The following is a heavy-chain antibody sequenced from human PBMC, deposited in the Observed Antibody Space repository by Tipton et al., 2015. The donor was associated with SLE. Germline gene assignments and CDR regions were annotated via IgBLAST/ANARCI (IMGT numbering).Heavy chain of an antibody. V-gene: IGHV3-23*01. CDR2: ISGSGGST. Sequence: SLRLSCAASGFTFSTYAMSWVRQAPGKGLEWVSAISGSGGSTYYADSVKGRFTISRDNAKNSLYLQMDTLRADDTAVYYCVRGEAVTDYWGQGTLVTVSS. D-gene: IGHD6-19*01. CDR3: VRGEAVTDY. J-gene: IGHJ4*02. CDR1: GFTFSTYA.